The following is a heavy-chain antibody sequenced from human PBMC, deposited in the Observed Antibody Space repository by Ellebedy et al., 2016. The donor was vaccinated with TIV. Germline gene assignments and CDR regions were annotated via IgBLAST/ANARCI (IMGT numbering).Heavy chain of an antibody. V-gene: IGHV3-48*04. CDR1: GFTFSSYA. CDR2: ISSSGSTI. J-gene: IGHJ4*02. Sequence: PGGSLRLSCAASGFTFSSYAMSWIRQTPGKGLEWVSYISSSGSTIYYAGSVKGRFTISRDNAKNSLYLQMNSLRAEDTAVYYCARRIPAEDYFDYWGQGTLVTVSS. D-gene: IGHD5-18*01. CDR3: ARRIPAEDYFDY.